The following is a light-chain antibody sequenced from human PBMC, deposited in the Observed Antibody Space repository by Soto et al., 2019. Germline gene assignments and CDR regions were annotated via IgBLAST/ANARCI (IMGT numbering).Light chain of an antibody. J-gene: IGKJ4*01. V-gene: IGKV1-39*01. CDR2: GAS. CDR3: QRYNNWPLT. CDR1: QSISSY. Sequence: DIQMTPSPSSLSASVGDRVTITCRASQSISSYLNWYQQKPGKAPKLLIYGASSLQSGVPSRFSGSGSGTDFTLTISSLQPEDFAVYYCQRYNNWPLTFGGGTKGDIK.